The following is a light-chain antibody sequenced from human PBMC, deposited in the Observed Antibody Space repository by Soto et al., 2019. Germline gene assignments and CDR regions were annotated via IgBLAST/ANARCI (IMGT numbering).Light chain of an antibody. CDR3: QQLAGFPIT. V-gene: IGKV1-9*01. Sequence: DIPLTQSPSFLSASVGDRVTITCRASQGISTYLAWYQQKPGKAPNLLIYTASTLQTGVPSRFSGSAFGTEFTLTISSLQPEDFATYYCQQLAGFPITFGQGTRLEIK. CDR2: TAS. CDR1: QGISTY. J-gene: IGKJ5*01.